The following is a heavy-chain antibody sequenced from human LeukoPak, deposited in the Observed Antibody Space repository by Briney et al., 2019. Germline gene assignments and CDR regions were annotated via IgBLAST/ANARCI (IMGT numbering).Heavy chain of an antibody. Sequence: PGGSLRLSCAASGFTFGSYGMHWVRQAPGKGLQWVAFIRYDATNEYYAGSVKGRFTISRDNSKNTLYLQMNSLRAEDTAVYYCAKDIKYYSGSYYEEYWGQGTLVTVSS. CDR1: GFTFGSYG. CDR2: IRYDATNE. V-gene: IGHV3-30*02. D-gene: IGHD1-26*01. J-gene: IGHJ4*02. CDR3: AKDIKYYSGSYYEEY.